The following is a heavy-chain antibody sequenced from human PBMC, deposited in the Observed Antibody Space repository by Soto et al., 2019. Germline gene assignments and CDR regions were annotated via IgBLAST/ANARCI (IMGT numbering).Heavy chain of an antibody. CDR3: ARGVGSGTYYNQYNWFDP. J-gene: IGHJ5*02. CDR1: GGTFSSYT. D-gene: IGHD3-10*01. Sequence: SVKVSCKASGGTFSSYTISWVRQAPGQGLEWMGRIIPILGIANYAQKLQGRVTMTTDTSTSTAYMELRSLRSDDTAVYYCARGVGSGTYYNQYNWFDPWGQGTLVTVSS. CDR2: IIPILGIA. V-gene: IGHV1-69*02.